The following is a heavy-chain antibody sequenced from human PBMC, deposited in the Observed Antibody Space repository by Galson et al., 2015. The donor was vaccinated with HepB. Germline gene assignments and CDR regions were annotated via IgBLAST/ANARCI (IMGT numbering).Heavy chain of an antibody. CDR3: ATDLEGGSGWYNFPLGGY. CDR2: IYSGGST. D-gene: IGHD6-19*01. J-gene: IGHJ4*02. Sequence: SLRLSCAASGFSVRSNFMSWVRQAPGKGLEWVSIIYSGGSTFYADSVKGRFTISRDNSKNTLYLHINSLRAEDTAVYYCATDLEGGSGWYNFPLGGYWGQGTLVTVSS. CDR1: GFSVRSNF. V-gene: IGHV3-66*02.